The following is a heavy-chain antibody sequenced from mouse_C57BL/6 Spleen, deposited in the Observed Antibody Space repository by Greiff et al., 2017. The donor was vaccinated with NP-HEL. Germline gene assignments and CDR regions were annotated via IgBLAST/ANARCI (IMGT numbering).Heavy chain of an antibody. V-gene: IGHV14-4*01. Sequence: VQLKESGAELVRPGASVKLSCTASGFNIKDDYMHWVKQRPEQGLEWIGWIDPENGDTEYASKFQGKATITADTSSNTAYLQLSSLTSEDTAVYYCTRSRGGYWGQGTTLTVSS. CDR1: GFNIKDDY. CDR2: IDPENGDT. J-gene: IGHJ2*01. CDR3: TRSRGGY.